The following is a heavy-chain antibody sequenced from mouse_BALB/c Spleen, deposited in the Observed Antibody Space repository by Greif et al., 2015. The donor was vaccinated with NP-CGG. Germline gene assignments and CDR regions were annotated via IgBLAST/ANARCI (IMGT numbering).Heavy chain of an antibody. CDR2: ISSGGSYT. J-gene: IGHJ3*01. Sequence: EVQLVESGGDLVKPGGSLKLSCAASGFTFSSYGMSWVRQTPDKRLEWVATISSGGSYTYYPDSVKGRFTISRDNAKNTLYLQMSSLKSEDTAMYYCAREGYDGWFAYWGQGTLVTVSA. V-gene: IGHV5-6*01. CDR1: GFTFSSYG. D-gene: IGHD2-2*01. CDR3: AREGYDGWFAY.